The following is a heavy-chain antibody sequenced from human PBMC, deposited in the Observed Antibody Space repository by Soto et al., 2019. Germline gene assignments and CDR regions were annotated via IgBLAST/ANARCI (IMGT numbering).Heavy chain of an antibody. V-gene: IGHV4-39*01. D-gene: IGHD1-20*01. CDR3: ATSQKGYNWNYFDH. CDR2: VFYLGFT. J-gene: IGHJ4*02. CDR1: GGSISGSYYY. Sequence: LSLTCAVSGGSISGSYYYWGWLRQSPGKGSEWIGSVFYLGFTSYTPSVESRVSVSVDTSTNQCSLKVSGVSAPDTAVYYCATSQKGYNWNYFDHWGQGALVTVSS.